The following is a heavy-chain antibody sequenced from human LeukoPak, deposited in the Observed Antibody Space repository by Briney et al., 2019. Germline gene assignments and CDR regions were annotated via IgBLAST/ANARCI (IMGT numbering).Heavy chain of an antibody. D-gene: IGHD3-22*01. V-gene: IGHV3-7*01. CDR2: IKQDGSEK. CDR3: ARDPTGHYYYDSSGYYFDY. CDR1: GFTFSSYW. J-gene: IGHJ4*02. Sequence: GGSLRLSCAASGFTFSSYWMSWVRQAPGKGLEWVANIKQDGSEKYYVDSVKGRFTISRDNAKNSLYLQMNSLRAEDTAVYYCARDPTGHYYYDSSGYYFDYWGQRTLVTVSS.